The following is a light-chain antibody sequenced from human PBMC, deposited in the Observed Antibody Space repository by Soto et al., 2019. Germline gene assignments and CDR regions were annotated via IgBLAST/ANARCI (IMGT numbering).Light chain of an antibody. Sequence: QSVLTQPASVSGSPLQSITISCTGTSRDVGAYNYVSWYQQHPGKAPKLMVYDVTNRPSGVSDRFSGSKSGNTASLTISGLQAEDEADYFCSSHSNITPYVFGTGTKDTV. CDR1: SRDVGAYNY. CDR2: DVT. CDR3: SSHSNITPYV. J-gene: IGLJ1*01. V-gene: IGLV2-14*01.